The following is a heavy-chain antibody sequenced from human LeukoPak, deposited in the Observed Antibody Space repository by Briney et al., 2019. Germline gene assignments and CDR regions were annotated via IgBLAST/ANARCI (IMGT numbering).Heavy chain of an antibody. CDR2: ISSSSSYI. V-gene: IGHV3-21*01. J-gene: IGHJ3*02. Sequence: GGSLRLSCAASGFTFSSYAMSWVRQAPGKGLEWVSSISSSSSYIYYADSVKGRFTISRDNAKNSLYLQMNSLRAEDTAVYYCARDLKRRVYYDSSGSDDAFDIWGQGTMVTVSS. D-gene: IGHD3-22*01. CDR3: ARDLKRRVYYDSSGSDDAFDI. CDR1: GFTFSSYA.